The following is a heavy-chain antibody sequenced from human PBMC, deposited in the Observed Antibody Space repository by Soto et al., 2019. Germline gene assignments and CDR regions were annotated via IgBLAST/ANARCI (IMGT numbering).Heavy chain of an antibody. D-gene: IGHD3-10*01. CDR2: ISGYNGNT. Sequence: QVQLVQSGAEVKKPGASVKVSCKASGYTFTSYGISWVRQAPGQGLEWMGWISGYNGNTTYAQKVQGRVTMTTDTSTSTAYMDLRSLSSGDTAIYYCARAAEGLWFGELPLLSPTFDYWGQGTLVTVSS. J-gene: IGHJ4*02. V-gene: IGHV1-18*01. CDR3: ARAAEGLWFGELPLLSPTFDY. CDR1: GYTFTSYG.